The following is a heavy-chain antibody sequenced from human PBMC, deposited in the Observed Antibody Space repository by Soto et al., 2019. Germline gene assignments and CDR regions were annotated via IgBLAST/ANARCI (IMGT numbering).Heavy chain of an antibody. CDR1: GYTFTTYD. CDR3: ARRKERTGPHYFDY. CDR2: MNPYSGNT. D-gene: IGHD6-25*01. V-gene: IGHV1-8*01. Sequence: ASVKVSCKASGYTFTTYDISWVRQATGQGLEWMGWMNPYSGNTGYAQKFQGRVTVTRNTSISTVYMELSGLRPDDTAVYYCARRKERTGPHYFDYWGQGSQVTVSS. J-gene: IGHJ4*02.